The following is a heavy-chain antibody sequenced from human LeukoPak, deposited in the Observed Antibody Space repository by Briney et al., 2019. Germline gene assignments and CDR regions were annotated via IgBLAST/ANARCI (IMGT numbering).Heavy chain of an antibody. V-gene: IGHV4-61*02. CDR3: AKHYMGSSYNHGLDC. CDR1: GGSISSGSYY. CDR2: IYTSGGT. J-gene: IGHJ4*02. D-gene: IGHD3-10*01. Sequence: SETLSLTCTVSGGSISSGSYYWSWIRQPAGKGLEWIGRIYTSGGTNYNPSLKSRVTISVDTSKNQFSLKLSSVTAADTALYYCAKHYMGSSYNHGLDCWGQGTLVTVSS.